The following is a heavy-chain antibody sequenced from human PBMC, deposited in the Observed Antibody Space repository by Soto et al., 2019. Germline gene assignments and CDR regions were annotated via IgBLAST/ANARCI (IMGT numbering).Heavy chain of an antibody. V-gene: IGHV1-8*01. CDR3: ARESGLRYFDWLHYYYYYMDV. CDR1: GYTFTSYD. J-gene: IGHJ6*03. CDR2: MNPNSGNT. Sequence: ASVKVSCKASGYTFTSYDINWVRQATGQGLEWMGWMNPNSGNTGYAQKFQGRVTMTTDTSTSTAYMELRSLRSDDTAVYYCARESGLRYFDWLHYYYYYMDVWGKGTTVTVSS. D-gene: IGHD3-9*01.